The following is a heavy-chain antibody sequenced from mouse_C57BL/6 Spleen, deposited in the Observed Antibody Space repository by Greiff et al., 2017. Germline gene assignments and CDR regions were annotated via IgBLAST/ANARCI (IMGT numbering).Heavy chain of an antibody. CDR2: IAPSDSYT. D-gene: IGHD4-1*01. V-gene: IGHV1-50*01. Sequence: QVQLQQPGAELVKPGASVKLSCKASGYTFTSYWMQWVKKRPGQGLEWIGEIAPSDSYTNYNQKFKGKATLTVDTSSSTAYMQLSSLTSEDSAFYYCARRELGYFDYWGQGTTLTVSS. CDR1: GYTFTSYW. J-gene: IGHJ2*01. CDR3: ARRELGYFDY.